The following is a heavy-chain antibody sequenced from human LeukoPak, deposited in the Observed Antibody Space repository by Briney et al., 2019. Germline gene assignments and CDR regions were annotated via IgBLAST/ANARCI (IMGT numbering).Heavy chain of an antibody. Sequence: SQTLSLTCAISGDSVSSNSAAWNWIRQSPSRGLEWLGRTYYRSKWYNDYAVSVKSRITINPDTSKNQFSLQLNSVTPEDTAAYYRARGGIAPAGTMAEYLRHGGHGTLGTASS. V-gene: IGHV6-1*01. CDR1: GDSVSSNSAA. CDR3: ARGGIAPAGTMAEYLRH. D-gene: IGHD6-13*01. CDR2: TYYRSKWYN. J-gene: IGHJ1*01.